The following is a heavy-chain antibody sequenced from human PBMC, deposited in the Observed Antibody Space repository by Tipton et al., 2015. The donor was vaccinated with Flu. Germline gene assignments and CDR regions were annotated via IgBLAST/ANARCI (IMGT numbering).Heavy chain of an antibody. Sequence: SLRLSCAASGFTFDDYAMHWVRQAPGKGLEWVSGISWNSGSIGYADSVKGRFTISRDNAKNSLYLQMNSLRAEDTAVYYCARDHPPSITVLGEITDYFGMAVWGQGTTVTVSS. CDR2: ISWNSGSI. V-gene: IGHV3-9*01. D-gene: IGHD3-3*01. CDR3: ARDHPPSITVLGEITDYFGMAV. J-gene: IGHJ6*02. CDR1: GFTFDDYA.